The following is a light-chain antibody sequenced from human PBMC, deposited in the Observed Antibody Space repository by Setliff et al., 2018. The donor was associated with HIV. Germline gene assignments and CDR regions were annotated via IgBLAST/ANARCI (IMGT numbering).Light chain of an antibody. Sequence: QSALAQPRSVSGSPGQSVAISCTGTSSDVGAYNYVSWYQQHPGKAPKLMIYDVTNRPSGVHDRFSGSKSGNTASLTISGLQADDEADYYCWSYAGSSWVFGTGTKVTVL. V-gene: IGLV2-11*01. CDR2: DVT. CDR1: SSDVGAYNY. CDR3: WSYAGSSWV. J-gene: IGLJ1*01.